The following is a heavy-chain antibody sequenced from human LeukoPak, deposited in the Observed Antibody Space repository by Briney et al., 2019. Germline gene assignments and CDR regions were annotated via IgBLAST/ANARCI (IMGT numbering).Heavy chain of an antibody. V-gene: IGHV1-2*06. D-gene: IGHD3-3*01. J-gene: IGHJ4*02. CDR3: ARLGVTDFWSGYYTVDY. Sequence: ASVKVSCKASGYTFTGYYMHWVRQAPGQGLEWMGRINPNSGGTNYAQKFQGRVTMTRDTSISTAYMELSRLRSDDTAVYYCARLGVTDFWSGYYTVDYRGQGTLVTVSS. CDR1: GYTFTGYY. CDR2: INPNSGGT.